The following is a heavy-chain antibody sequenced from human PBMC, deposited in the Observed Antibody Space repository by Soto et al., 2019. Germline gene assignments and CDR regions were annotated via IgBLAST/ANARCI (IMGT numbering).Heavy chain of an antibody. CDR3: ARAYSGYDYFDY. D-gene: IGHD5-12*01. V-gene: IGHV3-13*01. CDR2: IGTAGDT. CDR1: GFTVSSYD. Sequence: GGSLRLSCAASGFTVSSYDMHWVRQATGKGLEWVSAIGTAGDTYYPGSVKGRFTISRENAKNSLYLQMNSLRAGDTAVYYCARAYSGYDYFDYWGQGTLVTVSS. J-gene: IGHJ4*02.